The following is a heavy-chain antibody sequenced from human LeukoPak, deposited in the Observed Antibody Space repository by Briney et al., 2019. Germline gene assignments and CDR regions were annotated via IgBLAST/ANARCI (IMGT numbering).Heavy chain of an antibody. J-gene: IGHJ4*02. CDR3: ASSGWYDAFDY. Sequence: PGGSLRLSCAASGLTFSSYWMSWVRQAPGKGLEWVANIKQDRSEKYYVDSVKGRFTISRDNAKNSLYLQMNSLRAEDTAVYYCASSGWYDAFDYWGQGTLVTVSS. CDR1: GLTFSSYW. CDR2: IKQDRSEK. D-gene: IGHD6-19*01. V-gene: IGHV3-7*01.